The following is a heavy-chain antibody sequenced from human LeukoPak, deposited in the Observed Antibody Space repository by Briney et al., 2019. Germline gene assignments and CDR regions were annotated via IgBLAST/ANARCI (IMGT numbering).Heavy chain of an antibody. Sequence: ASVKVSCKSSGYTFTGYYMHWVRQAPGQGLEWMGWISAYNGNTNYAQKLQGRVTMTTDTSTSTAYMELRSLRSDDTAVYYCARVVVVAATVDYWGQGTLVTVSS. CDR2: ISAYNGNT. D-gene: IGHD2-15*01. CDR3: ARVVVVAATVDY. V-gene: IGHV1-18*04. CDR1: GYTFTGYY. J-gene: IGHJ4*02.